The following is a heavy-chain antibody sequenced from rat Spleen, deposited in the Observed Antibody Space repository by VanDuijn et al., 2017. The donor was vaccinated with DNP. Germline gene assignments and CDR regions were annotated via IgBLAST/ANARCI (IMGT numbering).Heavy chain of an antibody. CDR2: IMYEESRT. CDR3: TSGLY. V-gene: IGHV5S10*01. J-gene: IGHJ2*01. D-gene: IGHD1-7*01. Sequence: EVQLVDSGGGLVQPGGSLKLSCAASGFSFSIFDMAWVRQAPMKGLEWVATIMYEESRTYYRDSVKGRFTISRDNAKSTLYLQMDNLRSEDTATYYCTSGLYWGQGVMVTVSS. CDR1: GFSFSIFD.